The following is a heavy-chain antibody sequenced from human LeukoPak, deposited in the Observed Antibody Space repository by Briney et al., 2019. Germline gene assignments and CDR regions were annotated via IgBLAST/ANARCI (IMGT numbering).Heavy chain of an antibody. V-gene: IGHV4-59*01. CDR2: IYYSGST. J-gene: IGHJ3*02. D-gene: IGHD6-19*01. CDR3: AREEVHGIAVAGTRVGAFDI. Sequence: SETLSLTCTVSGGSISSYYWSWIWQPPGKGLEWIGYIYYSGSTNYNPSLKSRVTISVDTSKNQFSLKLSSVTAADTAVYYCAREEVHGIAVAGTRVGAFDIWGQGTMVTVSS. CDR1: GGSISSYY.